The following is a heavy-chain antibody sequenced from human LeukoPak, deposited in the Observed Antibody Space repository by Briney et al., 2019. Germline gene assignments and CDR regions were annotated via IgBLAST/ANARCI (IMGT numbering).Heavy chain of an antibody. Sequence: SVKVSCKASGGTFSSYAISWVRQAPGQGLEWMGRIIPILGIANYAQKFQGRVTITADKSTSAAYMELSSLRSEDTAVYYCARTLWFGKSNAFDIWGQGTMVTVSS. CDR3: ARTLWFGKSNAFDI. V-gene: IGHV1-69*04. CDR1: GGTFSSYA. D-gene: IGHD3-10*01. J-gene: IGHJ3*02. CDR2: IIPILGIA.